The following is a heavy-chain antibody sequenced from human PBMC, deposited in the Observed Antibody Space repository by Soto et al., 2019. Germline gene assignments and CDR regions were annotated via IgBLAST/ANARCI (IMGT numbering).Heavy chain of an antibody. J-gene: IGHJ3*02. V-gene: IGHV4-59*01. CDR3: ARNYGLGAFDI. D-gene: IGHD3-10*01. CDR2: IYYSGST. Sequence: PSETLSLTCTVSGGPISSYYWSWIRQPPGKGLEWIGYIYYSGSTNYNPSLKSRVTISVDTSKNQFSLKLSSVTAADTAVYYCARNYGLGAFDIWGQGTMVTVSS. CDR1: GGPISSYY.